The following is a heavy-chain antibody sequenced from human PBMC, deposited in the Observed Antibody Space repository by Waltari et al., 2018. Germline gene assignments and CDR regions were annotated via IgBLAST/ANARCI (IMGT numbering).Heavy chain of an antibody. D-gene: IGHD2-2*01. V-gene: IGHV3-13*01. Sequence: EVQLVESGGGLVQPGGSLRLSRAASGFTFSSYDMHWVRQATGKGLEWVSAIGTAGDTYYPGSVKGRFTISRENAKNSLYLQMNSLRAGDTAVYYCARETYCSSTSCPNGYYGMDVWGQGTTVTVSS. CDR2: IGTAGDT. J-gene: IGHJ6*02. CDR3: ARETYCSSTSCPNGYYGMDV. CDR1: GFTFSSYD.